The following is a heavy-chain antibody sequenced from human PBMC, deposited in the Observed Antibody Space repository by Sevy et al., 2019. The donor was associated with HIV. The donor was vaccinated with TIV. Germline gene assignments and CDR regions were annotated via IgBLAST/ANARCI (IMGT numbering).Heavy chain of an antibody. CDR3: AIEGCTKPHDF. V-gene: IGHV3-23*01. Sequence: GGSLRLSCAASGFTFSKYSMSWIRQTPGKGLEWVSTFSFGCGKINYADSVKGRFTISRDDSRNTFYLQMNSLRGEDTAIIYCAIEGCTKPHDFWGQGTVVTVSS. CDR1: GFTFSKYS. D-gene: IGHD2-8*01. J-gene: IGHJ4*02. CDR2: FSFGCGKI.